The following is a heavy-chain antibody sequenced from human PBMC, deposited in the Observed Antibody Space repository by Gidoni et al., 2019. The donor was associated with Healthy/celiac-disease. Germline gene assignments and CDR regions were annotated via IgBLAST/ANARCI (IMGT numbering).Heavy chain of an antibody. CDR3: ARGRFMGYGLYYFDY. V-gene: IGHV3-33*01. Sequence: QVQLVESGGGVVQPGRSLRLSCAASGFTVSSYGMHWVRQAPGKGLEWVAVIWYDGSNKYYADSVKGRFTISRDNSKNTLYLQMNSLRAEDTAVYYCARGRFMGYGLYYFDYWGQGTLVTVSS. J-gene: IGHJ4*02. D-gene: IGHD5-18*01. CDR1: GFTVSSYG. CDR2: IWYDGSNK.